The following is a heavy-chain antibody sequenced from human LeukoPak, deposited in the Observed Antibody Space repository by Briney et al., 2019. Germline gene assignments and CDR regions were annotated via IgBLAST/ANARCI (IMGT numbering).Heavy chain of an antibody. Sequence: ASVKVSCKASGYIFTDYYMHWVRQAPGRGLEWMGWINADSGGTNYAQNFQGRVTMTRDTSISTAYMELSRLRSDDTAVYYCARPFIETPSLGALDYWGQGTLVTVSS. D-gene: IGHD4-23*01. J-gene: IGHJ4*02. CDR2: INADSGGT. CDR1: GYIFTDYY. V-gene: IGHV1-2*02. CDR3: ARPFIETPSLGALDY.